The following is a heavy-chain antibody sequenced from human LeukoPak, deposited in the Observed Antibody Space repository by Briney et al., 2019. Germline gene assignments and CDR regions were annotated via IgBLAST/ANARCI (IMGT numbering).Heavy chain of an antibody. V-gene: IGHV3-33*08. CDR1: GFTFSSYG. CDR3: ARGGARYYGDYNPPFDY. D-gene: IGHD4-17*01. Sequence: GGSLTLSCAASGFTFSSYGMHWVRQAPGKGLEWVAVIWYDGSNKYYADSVKGRFTISRDNSKNTLYLQMNSLRAEDTAVYYCARGGARYYGDYNPPFDYWGQGTLVTVSS. J-gene: IGHJ4*02. CDR2: IWYDGSNK.